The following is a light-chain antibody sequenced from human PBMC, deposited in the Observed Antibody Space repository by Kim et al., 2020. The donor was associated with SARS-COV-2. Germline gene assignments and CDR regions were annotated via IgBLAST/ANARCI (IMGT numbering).Light chain of an antibody. Sequence: GQRVTISCPDSRTYFGRNAVSWYQQVPGTAPKFLIYSNSRRPSGVPDRFSGSSSGTAASLAISGLQSEDEADYYCASWDDSLHGPVFGGGTQLTVL. J-gene: IGLJ2*01. CDR3: ASWDDSLHGPV. CDR1: RTYFGRNA. V-gene: IGLV1-44*01. CDR2: SNS.